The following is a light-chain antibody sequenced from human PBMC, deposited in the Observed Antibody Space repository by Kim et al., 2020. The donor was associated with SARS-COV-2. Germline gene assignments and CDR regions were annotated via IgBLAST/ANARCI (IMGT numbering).Light chain of an antibody. CDR2: FTS. Sequence: ETTKETITMTCRASQSIGSDLHWYQKKPDQSPRLLIRFTSQSISGVPARFSGSGSGTDFTLSINGLEAEDAATYYCHQSSSLPWTFGQGTKVDIK. V-gene: IGKV6-21*02. CDR3: HQSSSLPWT. CDR1: QSIGSD. J-gene: IGKJ1*01.